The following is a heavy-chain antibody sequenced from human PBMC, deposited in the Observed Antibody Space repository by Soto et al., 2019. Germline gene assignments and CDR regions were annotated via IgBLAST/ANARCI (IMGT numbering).Heavy chain of an antibody. J-gene: IGHJ6*02. D-gene: IGHD3-10*01. V-gene: IGHV3-49*03. CDR1: RFIFGDYE. Sequence: GGSLRLSCTASRFIFGDYERNWFRQAPGKGLEWVAFIRSKDYGGATHYAASVEGRFTISRNDSKSVAYLQLSSLKTEDTAIYFCARHSRVGESLPLNYYALDVWGQGTAVTVSS. CDR2: IRSKDYGGAT. CDR3: ARHSRVGESLPLNYYALDV.